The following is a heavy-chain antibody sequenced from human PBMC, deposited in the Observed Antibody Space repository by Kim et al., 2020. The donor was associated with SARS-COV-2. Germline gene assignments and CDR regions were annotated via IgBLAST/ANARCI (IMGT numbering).Heavy chain of an antibody. CDR1: GFTFSSYD. Sequence: GGSLRLSCAASGFTFSSYDMHWVRQATGKGLEWVSAIGTAGDTYYPGSVKGRFTISRENAKNSLYLQMNSLRAGDTAVYYCARGGMVQGVKSYYYYYGMDVWGQGTTVTVSS. D-gene: IGHD3-10*01. V-gene: IGHV3-13*01. J-gene: IGHJ6*02. CDR2: IGTAGDT. CDR3: ARGGMVQGVKSYYYYYGMDV.